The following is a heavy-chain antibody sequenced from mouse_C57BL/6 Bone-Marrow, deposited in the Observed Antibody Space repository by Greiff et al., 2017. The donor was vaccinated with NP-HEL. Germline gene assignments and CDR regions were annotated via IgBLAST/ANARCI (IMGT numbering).Heavy chain of an antibody. V-gene: IGHV1-59*01. Sequence: QVQLQQPGAELVRPGTSVKLSCKASGYTFTSYWMHWVKQRPGQGLEWIGVIDPSDSYTNYNQKCKGKATLTVATSSSTAYMQLSSLTSEDSAVYYCARGFGNLWGQGTLVTVSA. CDR1: GYTFTSYW. CDR2: IDPSDSYT. CDR3: ARGFGNL. D-gene: IGHD2-1*01. J-gene: IGHJ3*01.